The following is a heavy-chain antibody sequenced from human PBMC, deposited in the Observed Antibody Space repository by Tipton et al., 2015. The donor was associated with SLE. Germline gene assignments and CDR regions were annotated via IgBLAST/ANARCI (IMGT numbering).Heavy chain of an antibody. Sequence: TLSLTCAVYGGSFSAYSWNWIRQPPGKGLEWIAEINHSGSTKYNPSLNSRVTISVDTSETQFSLKVSSVTAADTAVYYCARVGYSHYMDVWGKGTTVTVSS. CDR3: ARVGYSHYMDV. V-gene: IGHV4-34*01. CDR1: GGSFSAYS. D-gene: IGHD4-11*01. J-gene: IGHJ6*03. CDR2: INHSGST.